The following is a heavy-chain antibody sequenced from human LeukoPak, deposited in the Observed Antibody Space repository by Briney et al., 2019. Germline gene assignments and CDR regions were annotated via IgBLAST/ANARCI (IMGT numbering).Heavy chain of an antibody. CDR1: GFTFDDYA. CDR2: ISWNSGSI. CDR3: VKDYDSSGYYPEY. Sequence: GRSLRLSCAASGFTFDDYAVHWVRQAPGKGLEWVSGISWNSGSIGYADSVKGRFTISRDNAKNSLYLQMNSLRAEDTALYYCVKDYDSSGYYPEYWGQGTLVTVSS. D-gene: IGHD3-22*01. J-gene: IGHJ4*02. V-gene: IGHV3-9*01.